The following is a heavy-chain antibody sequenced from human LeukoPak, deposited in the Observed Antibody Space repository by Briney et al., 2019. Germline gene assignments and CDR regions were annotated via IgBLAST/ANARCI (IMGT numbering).Heavy chain of an antibody. CDR1: GFTFSSYG. Sequence: GGSLILSCAASGFTFSSYGMHWVRQAPGKGLEWVAFIRFDGSNKYYADSVEGRFTVSRDSSKNTLYLQLTNLSADDTAVYYCAKDVSPTWELLTGDYWGQGTLVTVSS. J-gene: IGHJ4*02. V-gene: IGHV3-30*02. CDR2: IRFDGSNK. D-gene: IGHD1-26*01. CDR3: AKDVSPTWELLTGDY.